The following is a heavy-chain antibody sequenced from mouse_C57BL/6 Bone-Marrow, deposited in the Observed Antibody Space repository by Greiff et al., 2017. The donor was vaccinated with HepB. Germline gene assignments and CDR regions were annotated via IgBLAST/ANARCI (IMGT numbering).Heavy chain of an antibody. V-gene: IGHV1-61*01. CDR2: IYPSDSET. CDR3: ARRSKDAMDY. J-gene: IGHJ4*01. Sequence: QVQLKQPGAELVRPGSSVKLSCKASGYTFTSYWMDWVKQRPGQGLEWIGNIYPSDSETHYNQKFKDKATLTVDKSSSTAYMQLSSLTSEDSAVYYCARRSKDAMDYWGQGTSVTVSS. D-gene: IGHD1-3*01. CDR1: GYTFTSYW.